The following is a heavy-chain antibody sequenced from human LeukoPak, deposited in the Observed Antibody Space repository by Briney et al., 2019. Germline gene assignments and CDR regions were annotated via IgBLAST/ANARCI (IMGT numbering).Heavy chain of an antibody. V-gene: IGHV3-30*19. CDR2: ISYDGSNK. Sequence: GGSLRLSCAASGFMFSSYGMHWVRQAPGKGLEWVAVISYDGSNKYYADSVKGRFTISRDNSKNTLYLQMNSLRAEDTAVYYCASGIAVAGGFGYWGQGTLVTVSS. D-gene: IGHD6-19*01. CDR3: ASGIAVAGGFGY. J-gene: IGHJ4*02. CDR1: GFMFSSYG.